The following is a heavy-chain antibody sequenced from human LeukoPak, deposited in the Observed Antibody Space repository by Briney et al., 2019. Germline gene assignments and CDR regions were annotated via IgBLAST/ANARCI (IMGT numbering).Heavy chain of an antibody. J-gene: IGHJ4*02. CDR3: ARDPVHFGTFFDY. Sequence: GRSLRLSCAASGFTFSSYGMPWVRQAPGKGLEWVAVMWYDGSNKYYADSVKGRFTISRDNSKNTLYLQMNSLRAEDTAVYYCARDPVHFGTFFDYWGQGTLVTVSS. CDR1: GFTFSSYG. CDR2: MWYDGSNK. V-gene: IGHV3-33*01. D-gene: IGHD1-14*01.